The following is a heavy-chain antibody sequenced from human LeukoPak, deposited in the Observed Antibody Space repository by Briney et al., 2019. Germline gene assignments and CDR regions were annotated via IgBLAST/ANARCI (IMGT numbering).Heavy chain of an antibody. V-gene: IGHV4-30-2*01. D-gene: IGHD2-2*01. CDR2: IYHSGST. CDR3: ARDNGRPAAKYYFDY. J-gene: IGHJ4*02. CDR1: GGSISSGGYY. Sequence: PSETLSLTCTVSGGSISSGGYYWSWIRQPPGKGLEWIGYIYHSGSTYYNPSLKSRVTISVDRSKNQFSLKLSSVTAAATAVYYCARDNGRPAAKYYFDYWGQGTLVTVSS.